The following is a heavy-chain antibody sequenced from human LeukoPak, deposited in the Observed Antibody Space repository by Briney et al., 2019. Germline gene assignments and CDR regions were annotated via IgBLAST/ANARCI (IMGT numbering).Heavy chain of an antibody. Sequence: GASVTVSCKASGGTFSSYAISWVRQAPGQGLEWMGGIIPIFGTANYAQKFQGRVTITADESTSTAYMELSSLRSEDTAVYYCARDRLRFLGKYNWFDPWGQGTLVTVSS. CDR1: GGTFSSYA. CDR3: ARDRLRFLGKYNWFDP. CDR2: IIPIFGTA. V-gene: IGHV1-69*13. J-gene: IGHJ5*02. D-gene: IGHD3-3*01.